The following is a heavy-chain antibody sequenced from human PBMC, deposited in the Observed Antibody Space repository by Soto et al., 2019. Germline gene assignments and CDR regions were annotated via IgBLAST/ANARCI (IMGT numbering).Heavy chain of an antibody. CDR1: DDSISVGTYC. J-gene: IGHJ4*02. CDR3: ARGLHEWSNDQ. Sequence: PSETLSLTCTVSDDSISVGTYCWSWIRQHPGKGLEWIGYIFGSGTTEYNPSLRSRLTISIDTSKNQFSLKLTSVNDADTAVYYCARGLHEWSNDQWGQGTLVTVS. V-gene: IGHV4-31*03. CDR2: IFGSGTT. D-gene: IGHD2-8*01.